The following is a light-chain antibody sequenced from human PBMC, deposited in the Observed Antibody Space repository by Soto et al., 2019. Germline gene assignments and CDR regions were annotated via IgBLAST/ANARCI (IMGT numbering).Light chain of an antibody. CDR1: QSVSSN. V-gene: IGKV3-15*01. Sequence: EIVMTQSPATLSVSPGERATLSCRASQSVSSNLAWYQQKPGQAPRLLIYGASTRATGIPARFSGSGSGTEFTLTISSLQYEAFAVYYCQQYNNWPPLTFGGGTTGEIK. CDR2: GAS. J-gene: IGKJ4*01. CDR3: QQYNNWPPLT.